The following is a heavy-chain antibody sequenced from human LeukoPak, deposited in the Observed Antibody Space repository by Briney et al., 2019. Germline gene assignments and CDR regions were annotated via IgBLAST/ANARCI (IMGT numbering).Heavy chain of an antibody. D-gene: IGHD3-9*01. CDR3: ARDFRYFTY. Sequence: GGSLRLSCAASGFTFSSYTMNWVRQAPGKGLEWVSSISSNSGTISYADSVKDRFTISRDNDKNSLYLQMNSLRDEDTAVYYCARDFRYFTYWGQGALVTVSS. CDR2: ISSNSGTI. J-gene: IGHJ4*02. V-gene: IGHV3-48*02. CDR1: GFTFSSYT.